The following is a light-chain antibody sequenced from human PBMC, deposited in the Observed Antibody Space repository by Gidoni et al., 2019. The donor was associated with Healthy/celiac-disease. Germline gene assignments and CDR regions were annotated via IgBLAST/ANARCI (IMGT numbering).Light chain of an antibody. CDR1: NIGSKS. J-gene: IGLJ3*02. Sequence: SYVLTQPPSVSVAPGKTARITCGGNNIGSKSVNWYQQKPGQAPVLVIYYDSDRPSGIPARFSGSNSGNTATLTISRVEAGDEADYYCQVWDSSSDHPHWVFGGGTKLTVL. CDR2: YDS. CDR3: QVWDSSSDHPHWV. V-gene: IGLV3-21*04.